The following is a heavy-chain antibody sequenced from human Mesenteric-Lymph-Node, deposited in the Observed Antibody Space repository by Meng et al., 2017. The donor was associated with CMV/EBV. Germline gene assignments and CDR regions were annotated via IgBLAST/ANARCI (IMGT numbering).Heavy chain of an antibody. CDR1: GFTFSSYA. V-gene: IGHV3-23*01. CDR2: ISGSGGST. J-gene: IGHJ6*02. Sequence: GESLKISCAASGFTFSSYAMSWVRQAPGKGLEWVSAISGSGGSTCYADSVKGRFTISRDNSKNTLYLQMNSLRAEDTAVYYCAKDIVVVPAAMGINYYYGMDVWGRGTTVTVSS. D-gene: IGHD2-2*01. CDR3: AKDIVVVPAAMGINYYYGMDV.